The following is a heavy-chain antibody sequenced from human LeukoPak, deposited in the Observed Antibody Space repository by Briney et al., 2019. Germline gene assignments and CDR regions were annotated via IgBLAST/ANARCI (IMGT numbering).Heavy chain of an antibody. V-gene: IGHV4-39*01. Sequence: PSETLSLTCTVSGGSISSSNYFWGWIRQPPGKGLEWIGSIYYGGITYYNPSLKSRVTISVDTSKNQFSLKLSSVTAADTAVYYCAGHLRLRWLDAWGQGTLVTVSS. CDR1: GGSISSSNYF. J-gene: IGHJ5*02. CDR2: IYYGGIT. D-gene: IGHD4-23*01. CDR3: AGHLRLRWLDA.